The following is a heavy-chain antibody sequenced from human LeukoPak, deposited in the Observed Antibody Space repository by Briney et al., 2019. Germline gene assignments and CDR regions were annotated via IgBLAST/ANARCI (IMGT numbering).Heavy chain of an antibody. D-gene: IGHD2-15*01. CDR3: ARPECSGGSCYSLS. CDR2: ISSSSSTI. J-gene: IGHJ4*02. Sequence: PGGSLRLSCAASGFTFSSYSMNWVRQAPGKGLEWVSYISSSSSTIYYADSVKGRFTISRDNAKNSLYLQMNSLRAEDTAVYYCARPECSGGSCYSLSWDQGTLVTVSS. V-gene: IGHV3-48*01. CDR1: GFTFSSYS.